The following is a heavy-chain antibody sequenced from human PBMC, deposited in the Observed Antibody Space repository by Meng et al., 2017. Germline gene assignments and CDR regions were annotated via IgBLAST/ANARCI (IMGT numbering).Heavy chain of an antibody. CDR2: IDYGGST. Sequence: QVQLQESGPGLVRPSETLSLPCTVSGDSVTVGSHYWSWIRQPPGKGLEWIGYIDYGGSTSYNPSLRSRVTISVDTSNNQFSLKLSSVTAADTAVFYCARTRGDYYFDYWGQGTLVTVSS. J-gene: IGHJ4*02. CDR1: GDSVTVGSHY. CDR3: ARTRGDYYFDY. D-gene: IGHD3-16*01. V-gene: IGHV4-61*01.